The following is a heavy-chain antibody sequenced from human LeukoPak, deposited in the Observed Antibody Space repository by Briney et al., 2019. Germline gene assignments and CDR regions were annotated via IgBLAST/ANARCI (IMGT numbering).Heavy chain of an antibody. Sequence: SETLSLTCTVSGGSISSGSYYWSWIRQPAGKGLEWIGRIYTSGSTNYNPSLKSRVTISVDTSKNQFSLKLSSVTAADTAVYYCAGGAVLRFLEWLSNDAFDIWGQGTMVTVSS. CDR2: IYTSGST. D-gene: IGHD3-3*01. CDR3: AGGAVLRFLEWLSNDAFDI. V-gene: IGHV4-61*02. J-gene: IGHJ3*02. CDR1: GGSISSGSYY.